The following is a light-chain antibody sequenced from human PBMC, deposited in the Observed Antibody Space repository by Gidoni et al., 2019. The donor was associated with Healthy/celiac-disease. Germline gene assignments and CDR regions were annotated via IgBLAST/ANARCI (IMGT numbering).Light chain of an antibody. V-gene: IGKV1-5*03. CDR2: KSS. CDR1: KSISSW. J-gene: IGKJ1*01. Sequence: DIQMTQSPSTLPASVGERDTITCRASKSISSWLAWYQPKPGNDTKLLIYKSSSLESGVPSRFSGSGSGTEFTLTISSLQPDDFATYYCQQYNSYSRTFGQGTKVEIK. CDR3: QQYNSYSRT.